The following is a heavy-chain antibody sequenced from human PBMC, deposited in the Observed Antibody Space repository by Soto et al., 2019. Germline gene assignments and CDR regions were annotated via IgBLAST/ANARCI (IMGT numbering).Heavy chain of an antibody. CDR3: ARHFSVDYFDY. CDR1: GGSISSYY. V-gene: IGHV4-59*08. J-gene: IGHJ4*02. CDR2: IYYSGST. Sequence: PSETLSLTCTVSGGSISSYYWSWIRQPPGKGQEWIGCIYYSGSTNYNPSLKSRVTISVDTSKNQFSLKLSSVTAADTAVYYCARHFSVDYFDYWGQGALVTVSS.